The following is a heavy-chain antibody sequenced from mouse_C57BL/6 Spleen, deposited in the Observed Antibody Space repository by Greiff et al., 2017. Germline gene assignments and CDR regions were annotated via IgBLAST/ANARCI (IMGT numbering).Heavy chain of an antibody. V-gene: IGHV1-50*01. CDR2: IYPADSYT. J-gene: IGHJ3*01. CDR1: GYTFTSYW. D-gene: IGHD3-2*02. CDR3: ARGDSSGSFAY. Sequence: VQLQQPGAELVKPGASVKLSCKASGYTFTSYWMQWVKQRPGQGLEWIGEIYPADSYTNYNQKFKGKATLTVETSSSTAYMQLSSLTSEDSAVYYCARGDSSGSFAYWGQGTLVTVSA.